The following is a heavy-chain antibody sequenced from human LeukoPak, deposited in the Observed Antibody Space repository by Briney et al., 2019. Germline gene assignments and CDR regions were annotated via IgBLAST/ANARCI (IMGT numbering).Heavy chain of an antibody. CDR1: GFTFSSYS. CDR3: ARQSYYDSSGYHDAFDI. V-gene: IGHV4-34*01. CDR2: INHSGST. Sequence: PGGSLRLSCAASGFTFSSYSMDWVRQPPGKGLEWIGEINHSGSTNYNPSLKSRVTISVDTSKNQFSLKLSSVTAADTAVYYCARQSYYDSSGYHDAFDIWGQGTMVTVSS. D-gene: IGHD3-22*01. J-gene: IGHJ3*02.